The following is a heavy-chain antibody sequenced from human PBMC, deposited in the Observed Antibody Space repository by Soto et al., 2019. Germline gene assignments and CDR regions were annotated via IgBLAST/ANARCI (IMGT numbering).Heavy chain of an antibody. D-gene: IGHD6-13*01. CDR1: GGSISTYY. Sequence: PSETLSLTCTVSGGSISTYYWSWIRQPPGKGLEWIGYIYYSGSTNYNPSLKSRVTISLDTSKNQFSLKLSSVAAADTAVYYCARLDSSRVYFDYWGQGTQVTVSS. V-gene: IGHV4-59*08. J-gene: IGHJ4*02. CDR2: IYYSGST. CDR3: ARLDSSRVYFDY.